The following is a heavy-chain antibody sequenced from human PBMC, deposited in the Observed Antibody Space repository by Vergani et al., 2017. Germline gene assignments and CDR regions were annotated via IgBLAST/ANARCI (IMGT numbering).Heavy chain of an antibody. CDR3: ARHLSYCGGDCYPYYYGMDV. CDR1: GYSVGSGYY. D-gene: IGHD2-21*02. J-gene: IGHJ6*02. CDR2: IYYSGST. Sequence: QVDLQESGPGLVKSSETLSLTCAVSGYSVGSGYYWGWIRQPPGKGLEWIGSIYYSGSTYYNPSLKSRVTISEDTSKNQFSLKLSSVTAAAAAVYYCARHLSYCGGDCYPYYYGMDVWGQGTTVTVSS. V-gene: IGHV4-38-2*01.